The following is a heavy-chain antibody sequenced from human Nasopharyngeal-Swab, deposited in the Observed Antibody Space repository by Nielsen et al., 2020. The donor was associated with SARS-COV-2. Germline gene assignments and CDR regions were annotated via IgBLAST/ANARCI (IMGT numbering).Heavy chain of an antibody. CDR2: INAGNGNT. D-gene: IGHD6-19*01. J-gene: IGHJ6*02. V-gene: IGHV1-3*01. CDR3: ARVEAGYSSGGPYYYYGMDV. Sequence: ASVKVSCKASGYTFTSYAMHWVRQAPGQRLEWMGWINAGNGNTKYSQKFQGRVTITRDTSASTAYMELSSLRSEDTAVYYCARVEAGYSSGGPYYYYGMDVWGQGTLVTVSS. CDR1: GYTFTSYA.